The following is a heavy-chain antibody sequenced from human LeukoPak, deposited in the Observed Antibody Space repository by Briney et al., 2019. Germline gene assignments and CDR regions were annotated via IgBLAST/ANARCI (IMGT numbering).Heavy chain of an antibody. J-gene: IGHJ5*02. CDR1: GGSVSSSSYY. D-gene: IGHD3-10*01. Sequence: SETLSLTCTVSGGSVSSSSYYWGWIRQPPGKGLEWIGSIYYSGSTYYNPSLKSRVTISVDTSKNQFSLKLSSVTAADTAVYYCARHWVLGGQTARSCWFDPWGQGTLVTVSS. CDR2: IYYSGST. CDR3: ARHWVLGGQTARSCWFDP. V-gene: IGHV4-39*01.